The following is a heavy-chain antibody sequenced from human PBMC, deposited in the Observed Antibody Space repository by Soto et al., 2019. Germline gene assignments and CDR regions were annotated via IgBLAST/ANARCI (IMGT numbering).Heavy chain of an antibody. D-gene: IGHD6-6*01. CDR2: INHSGST. V-gene: IGHV4-34*01. CDR1: GGSFSGYY. CDR3: ARHYHLAARVYYYYCGMDV. J-gene: IGHJ6*02. Sequence: PSETLSLTCAVYGGSFSGYYWSWIRQPPGKGLEWIGEINHSGSTNYNPSLKSRVTISVDTSKNQFSLKLSSVTAADTAVYYCARHYHLAARVYYYYCGMDVWGQGTTVTVSS.